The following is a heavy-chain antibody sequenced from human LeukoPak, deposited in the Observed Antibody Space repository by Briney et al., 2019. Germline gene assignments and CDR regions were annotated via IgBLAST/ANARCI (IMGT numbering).Heavy chain of an antibody. J-gene: IGHJ4*02. V-gene: IGHV3-30*04. CDR2: ISYDGRNK. Sequence: PGGSLRLSCAASGFTFSSYAMHWVRQAPGKGLEWVAVISYDGRNKYYADSVKGRFTISRDNSKNTLYLQMNSLRAEDTAVHYCARDTQWLVHRYFDYWGQGTLVTVSS. D-gene: IGHD6-19*01. CDR3: ARDTQWLVHRYFDY. CDR1: GFTFSSYA.